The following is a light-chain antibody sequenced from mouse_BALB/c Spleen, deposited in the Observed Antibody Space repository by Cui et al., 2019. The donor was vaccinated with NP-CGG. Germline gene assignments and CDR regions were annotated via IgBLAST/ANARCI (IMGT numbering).Light chain of an antibody. V-gene: IGKV4-92*01. CDR2: RTS. Sequence: EMVPIKPPVSITASRGEKVTITCRASSTISSNYLHWYQQKPGSSPKLLIYRTSILTSGVLDSFNGNESKNSYTLTISCMQDEVAATYYCQQESSSPLTVGAGTKLELK. CDR1: STISSNY. CDR3: QQESSSPLT. J-gene: IGKJ5*01.